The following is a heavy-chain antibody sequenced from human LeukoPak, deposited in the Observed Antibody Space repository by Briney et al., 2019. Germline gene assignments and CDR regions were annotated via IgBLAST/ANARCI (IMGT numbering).Heavy chain of an antibody. D-gene: IGHD3-10*01. Sequence: PSETLSLTCTVSGGSISSSSYYWGWIRQPPGKGLEWIGSIYYSGRTYYNPSLKSRVTISVDTSKNQFSLKLSSVTAADTAVYHCARDNYGSGSYVDYWGQGTLVTVSS. J-gene: IGHJ4*02. V-gene: IGHV4-39*07. CDR3: ARDNYGSGSYVDY. CDR1: GGSISSSSYY. CDR2: IYYSGRT.